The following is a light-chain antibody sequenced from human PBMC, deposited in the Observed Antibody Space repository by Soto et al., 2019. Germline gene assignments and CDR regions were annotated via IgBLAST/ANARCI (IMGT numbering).Light chain of an antibody. V-gene: IGLV1-47*01. CDR1: RSNIGSHY. CDR2: KDS. J-gene: IGLJ1*01. CDR3: AAWDDSLSGYV. Sequence: VVTQPPSASGAPGQWVTISCSGSRSNIGSHYISWYQHLPGTAPKLLIYKDSQRPSGVPDRFSGSKSGTSASLAVSGLRSEDEADYYCAAWDDSLSGYVFGTGTKLTVL.